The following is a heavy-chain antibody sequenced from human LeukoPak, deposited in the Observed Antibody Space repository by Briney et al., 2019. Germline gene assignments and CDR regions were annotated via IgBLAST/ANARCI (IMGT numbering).Heavy chain of an antibody. J-gene: IGHJ4*02. CDR3: ARDGYDCWSGYPTTVYC. V-gene: IGHV3-48*01. D-gene: IGHD3-3*01. Sequence: GGSLRLSCAASGFTFSTYAMNWVRQAPGKGREWVSYISSSSNTIYYADSVQGRFTISRDNANNSLHLQMNSLRAEDTAVYDCARDGYDCWSGYPTTVYCWGQGTLVTVSS. CDR2: ISSSSNTI. CDR1: GFTFSTYA.